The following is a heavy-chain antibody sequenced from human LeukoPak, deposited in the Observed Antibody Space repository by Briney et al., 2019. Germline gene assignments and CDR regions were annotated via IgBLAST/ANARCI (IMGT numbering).Heavy chain of an antibody. CDR1: GYTFTSYY. J-gene: IGHJ4*02. CDR3: AGEGDSRTDFDY. Sequence: ASVKVSRKASGYTFTSYYMHWVRQAPGQGLEWMGIINPSGGSTSYAQKFQGRVTMTRDTSTSTVYMELSSLRSEDTAVYYCAGEGDSRTDFDYWGQGTLVTVSS. V-gene: IGHV1-46*01. CDR2: INPSGGST. D-gene: IGHD2-21*02.